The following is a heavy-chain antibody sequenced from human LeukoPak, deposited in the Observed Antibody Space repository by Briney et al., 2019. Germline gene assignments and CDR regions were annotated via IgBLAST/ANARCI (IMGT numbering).Heavy chain of an antibody. J-gene: IGHJ5*02. V-gene: IGHV4-59*01. CDR1: GGSISSYY. CDR2: IYYSGST. CDR3: AGGYYDVLTGLSWLDP. D-gene: IGHD3-9*01. Sequence: SETLSLTCTVSGGSISSYYWSWIRQPPGKGLEWSGYIYYSGSTNYNPSLKRRVTISVDTSKNQFSLKLRSVTAADTAVHYCAGGYYDVLTGLSWLDPWGQGTLVTVSS.